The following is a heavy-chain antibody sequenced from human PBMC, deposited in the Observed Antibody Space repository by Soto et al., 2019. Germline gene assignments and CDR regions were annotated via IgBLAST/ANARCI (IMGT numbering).Heavy chain of an antibody. CDR1: GGTFSSYA. J-gene: IGHJ6*02. V-gene: IGHV1-69*06. CDR3: ARSPTQRRAAAPLAYYYGMDV. Sequence: SVKVSCKASGGTFSSYAISWVRQAPGQGLEWMGGIIPIFGTANYAQKFQGRVTITADKSTSTAYMELSSLRSEDTAVYYCARSPTQRRAAAPLAYYYGMDVWGQGTTVTVSS. D-gene: IGHD6-13*01. CDR2: IIPIFGTA.